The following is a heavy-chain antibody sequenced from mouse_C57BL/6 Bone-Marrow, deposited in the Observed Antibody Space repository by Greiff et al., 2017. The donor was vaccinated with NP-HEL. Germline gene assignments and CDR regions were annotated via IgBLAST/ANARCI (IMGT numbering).Heavy chain of an antibody. J-gene: IGHJ2*01. D-gene: IGHD2-12*01. CDR2: ISDGGSYT. CDR3: ARVTETDY. Sequence: EVMLVESGGGLVKPGGSLKLSCAASGFNISSYDMSWVQQTPEKRLEWVATISDGGSYTNYPDKVKGRSTISRDTAKNNLYLQMSHLKSEDTAMYYCARVTETDYWGQGTTLTVSS. CDR1: GFNISSYD. V-gene: IGHV5-4*03.